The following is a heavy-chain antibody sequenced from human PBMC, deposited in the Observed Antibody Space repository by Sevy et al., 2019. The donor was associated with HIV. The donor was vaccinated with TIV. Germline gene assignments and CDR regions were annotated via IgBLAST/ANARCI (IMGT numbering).Heavy chain of an antibody. CDR2: ISYTSTTI. CDR1: GFTFNTYN. J-gene: IGHJ6*02. V-gene: IGHV3-48*02. D-gene: IGHD3-22*01. CDR3: ASSDATSRFGYYYFAMDF. Sequence: GSLRLSCAVSGFTFNTYNMNWVRQAPGKGLEWVSYISYTSTTIFYADSVRGRFTISRDNAKTTLYLQMNSLMDEVTAVYYCASSDATSRFGYYYFAMDFWGQGTSVTVSS.